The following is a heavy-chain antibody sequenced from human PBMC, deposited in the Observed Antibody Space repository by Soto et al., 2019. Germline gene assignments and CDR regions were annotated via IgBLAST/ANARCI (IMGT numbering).Heavy chain of an antibody. V-gene: IGHV4-59*01. CDR2: IYYSGST. CDR3: ARDRRPSGYSDFDY. J-gene: IGHJ4*02. Sequence: SETLSLTCTVSGGSISSYYWSWIRQPPGKGLEWIGYIYYSGSTNYNPSLKSRVTISVDTSKNQFSLKLSSVTAADTAVYYCARDRRPSGYSDFDYWGQGTLVTVSS. CDR1: GGSISSYY. D-gene: IGHD5-12*01.